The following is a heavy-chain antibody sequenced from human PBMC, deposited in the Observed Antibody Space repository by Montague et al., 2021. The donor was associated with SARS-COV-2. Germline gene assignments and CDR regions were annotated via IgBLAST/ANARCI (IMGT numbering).Heavy chain of an antibody. CDR3: ARDGVHPVYGDAFDL. Sequence: SLRLSCAASGFTFSSYSFHWVRQAPGKGLVWVSLINCDGSNTFYADSVKGRFTISRDNSKNTLYLRMNSLTPEDTAVYYCARDGVHPVYGDAFDLWGQGTLVTGSS. CDR2: INCDGSNT. D-gene: IGHD2/OR15-2a*01. J-gene: IGHJ3*01. V-gene: IGHV3-30*04. CDR1: GFTFSSYS.